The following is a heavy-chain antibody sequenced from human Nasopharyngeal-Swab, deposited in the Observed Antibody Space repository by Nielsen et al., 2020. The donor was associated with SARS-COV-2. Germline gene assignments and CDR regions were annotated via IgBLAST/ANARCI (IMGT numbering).Heavy chain of an antibody. D-gene: IGHD3-3*01. Sequence: GGSLRLSCAASGFTFSSYSMNWVRQAPGKGLEWASSISSSSSYIYYADSVKGRFTISRDNAKNSLYLQMNSLRAEDTAVYYCASGPLGAGRHDYYYYYGMDAWGQGTTVTVSS. CDR2: ISSSSSYI. CDR3: ASGPLGAGRHDYYYYYGMDA. CDR1: GFTFSSYS. J-gene: IGHJ6*02. V-gene: IGHV3-21*01.